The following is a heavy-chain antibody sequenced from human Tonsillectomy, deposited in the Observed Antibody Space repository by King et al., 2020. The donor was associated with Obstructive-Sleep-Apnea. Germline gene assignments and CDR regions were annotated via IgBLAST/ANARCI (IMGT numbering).Heavy chain of an antibody. Sequence: QLQESGPGLVKPSETLSLTCTVSGGSISSNNFYWGWIRQPPGKGLEWIGSIYYSGSTYYNPSLKSRVTISVDTSQNQFSLKLSSVTAADTAVYYCAESITGYNYGYYYWGQGTLVTVSS. CDR2: IYYSGST. D-gene: IGHD5-18*01. J-gene: IGHJ4*02. V-gene: IGHV4-39*07. CDR1: GGSISSNNFY. CDR3: AESITGYNYGYYY.